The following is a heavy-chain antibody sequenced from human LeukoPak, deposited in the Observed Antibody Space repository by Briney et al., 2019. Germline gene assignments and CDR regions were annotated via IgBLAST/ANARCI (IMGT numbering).Heavy chain of an antibody. Sequence: PGGSLRLSCAASGFIFSIYSINWVRQAPGKGLWRVSYISSCSTTIYYEVSVKERFTISRDNAKHSLYLQMNSRSAEDTAVYYCARGPSSSWGYFQNWGQGAMVTVSS. CDR2: ISSCSTTI. CDR1: GFIFSIYS. CDR3: ARGPSSSWGYFQN. V-gene: IGHV3-48*01. J-gene: IGHJ1*01. D-gene: IGHD6-13*01.